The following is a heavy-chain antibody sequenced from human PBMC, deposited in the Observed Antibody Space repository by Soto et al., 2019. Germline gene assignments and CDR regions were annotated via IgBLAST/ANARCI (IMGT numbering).Heavy chain of an antibody. V-gene: IGHV3-23*01. D-gene: IGHD3-22*01. CDR1: GFTFSSYA. CDR3: AKLGGLYYDSSGSLRYIDY. Sequence: GSLRLSCAASGFTFSSYAMSWVRQAPGKGLEWVSVISGRGGYTNYADSVKGRFTISRDNSKSTMYLQMHSLRAEDTAVYYCAKLGGLYYDSSGSLRYIDYWGQGTLVTVS. J-gene: IGHJ4*02. CDR2: ISGRGGYT.